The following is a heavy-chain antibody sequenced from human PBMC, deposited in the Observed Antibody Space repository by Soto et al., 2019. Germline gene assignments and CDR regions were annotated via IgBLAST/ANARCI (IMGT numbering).Heavy chain of an antibody. CDR3: ARTPAGGGSPL. V-gene: IGHV1-18*01. D-gene: IGHD1-26*01. CDR2: ISAYNGNT. Sequence: QVQLVQSGAEMKKPGASVKVSCKASGYTFPSYGISWVRQAPGQGLEWMGWISAYNGNTHFAQKFQGRVTMTTDTATTTAYMELRSLRSDETAVYYCARTPAGGGSPLWGQGTLVTVSS. J-gene: IGHJ4*02. CDR1: GYTFPSYG.